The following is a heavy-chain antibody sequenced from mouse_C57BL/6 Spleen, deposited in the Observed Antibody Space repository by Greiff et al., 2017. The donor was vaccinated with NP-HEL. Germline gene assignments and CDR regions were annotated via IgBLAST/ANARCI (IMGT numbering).Heavy chain of an antibody. CDR3: ARSDTTVVVDY. Sequence: VQLQQPGTELVKPGASVKLSCKASGYTFTSYWMHWVKQRPGQGLEWLGNITPSTGGTNYNEKFKSKATLTVDKSSSTAYMQLSSLTSEDSAVYYGARSDTTVVVDYWGQGTTLTVSS. J-gene: IGHJ2*01. D-gene: IGHD1-1*01. V-gene: IGHV1-53*01. CDR2: ITPSTGGT. CDR1: GYTFTSYW.